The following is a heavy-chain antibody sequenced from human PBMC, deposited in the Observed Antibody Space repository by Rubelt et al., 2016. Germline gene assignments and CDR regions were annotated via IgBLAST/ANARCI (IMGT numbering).Heavy chain of an antibody. J-gene: IGHJ6*02. CDR3: ARVVADYYYGMDV. CDR1: GFTFSSYG. CDR2: IWYDGSNK. D-gene: IGHD2-15*01. V-gene: IGHV3-33*01. Sequence: QVQLVESGGGVVQPGRSLRLSCAASGFTFSSYGMHWVRQAPGKGLEWVAVIWYDGSNKYFADSVKSRFTISRDNSKNTLYLQMNSLRAEDTAVYYCARVVADYYYGMDVWGQGTTVTVSS.